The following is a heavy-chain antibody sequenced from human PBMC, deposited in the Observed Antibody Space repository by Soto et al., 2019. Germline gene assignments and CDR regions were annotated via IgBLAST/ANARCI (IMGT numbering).Heavy chain of an antibody. Sequence: QVQLVESGGGLVKPGGSLRLSCAASGFTFSDYYMSWIRQAPGKGLEWVSYISSSGSTIYYADSVKGRFTISRDNAKNSLYLQMNSLRAEDTAVYYCATDFWSGYYEWGGSPENYYYYGMDVWGQGTTVTVSS. V-gene: IGHV3-11*01. CDR1: GFTFSDYY. CDR3: ATDFWSGYYEWGGSPENYYYYGMDV. D-gene: IGHD3-3*01. J-gene: IGHJ6*02. CDR2: ISSSGSTI.